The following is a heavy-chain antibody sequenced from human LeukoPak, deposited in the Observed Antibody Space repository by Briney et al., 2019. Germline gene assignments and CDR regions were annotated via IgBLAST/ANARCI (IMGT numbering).Heavy chain of an antibody. CDR2: IKQDGSEK. V-gene: IGHV3-7*03. CDR1: GFTFSIYW. CDR3: ARGGDYLDF. Sequence: GGSLRLSCAASGFTFSIYWMNWVRQAPGKGLEWVANIKQDGSEKYYVDSVKGRFTISRDNANNSLYLQMNSLRAEDTAVYYCARGGDYLDFWGQGTLVTVSS. J-gene: IGHJ4*02.